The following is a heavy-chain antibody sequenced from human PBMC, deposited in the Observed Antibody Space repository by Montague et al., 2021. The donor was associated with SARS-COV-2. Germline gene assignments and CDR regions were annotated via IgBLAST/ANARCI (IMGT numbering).Heavy chain of an antibody. CDR3: ARLKYTTSGGNWLDP. D-gene: IGHD2-2*01. V-gene: IGHV3-7*01. J-gene: IGHJ5*02. Sequence: SLRLSCAASGFTFSSYWMTWVRQAPGKGLEWVANIKEDGSDKYYVDSVKGRFTISRDNAKNSLYLQMNSLGAEDTAMYYCARLKYTTSGGNWLDPWGQGTLVTVSS. CDR1: GFTFSSYW. CDR2: IKEDGSDK.